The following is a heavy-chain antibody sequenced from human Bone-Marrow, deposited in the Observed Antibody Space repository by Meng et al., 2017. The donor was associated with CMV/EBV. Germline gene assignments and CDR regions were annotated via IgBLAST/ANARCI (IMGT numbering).Heavy chain of an antibody. J-gene: IGHJ4*02. CDR2: IYYSGST. CDR3: ARELWRRGGNFPIDY. V-gene: IGHV4-39*07. D-gene: IGHD4-23*01. Sequence: SETLSLTCTVSGGSISSSSYYWGWIRQPPGKGLEWIGSIYYSGSTYYNPSLKSRVTISVDTSKNQFSLKLSSVTPEDTAVYYCARELWRRGGNFPIDYWGQGTLVTVSS. CDR1: GGSISSSSYY.